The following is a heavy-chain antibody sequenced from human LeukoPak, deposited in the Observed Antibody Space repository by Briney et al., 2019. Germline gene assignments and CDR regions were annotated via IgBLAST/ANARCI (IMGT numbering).Heavy chain of an antibody. D-gene: IGHD6-13*01. V-gene: IGHV4-39*07. CDR3: ARWYSNKGWFDP. Sequence: SGTLSLTCTVSGGSISSSTYHWGWIRQPPGKGLEWIGSIHYSGSTYNNASLQSRVTISQDTSKNQFSLKLSSLTAADTAVYYCARWYSNKGWFDPWGQGTLVTVSS. J-gene: IGHJ5*02. CDR2: IHYSGST. CDR1: GGSISSSTYH.